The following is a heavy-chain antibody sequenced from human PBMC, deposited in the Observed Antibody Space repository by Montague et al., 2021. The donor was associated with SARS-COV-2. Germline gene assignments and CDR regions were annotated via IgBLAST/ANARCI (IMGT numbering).Heavy chain of an antibody. CDR1: GGSFSGYY. Sequence: SETLSLTCAVYGGSFSGYYWSWIRQPPGKGLEWVGEINHSGSTNYNPSLKSRVTISVDTSKDQLSLKLSSVTAADTAVYYCTREGYQVLWSDYYYYGMDVWGQGTTVT. J-gene: IGHJ6*02. V-gene: IGHV4-34*01. CDR3: TREGYQVLWSDYYYYGMDV. CDR2: INHSGST. D-gene: IGHD2-2*01.